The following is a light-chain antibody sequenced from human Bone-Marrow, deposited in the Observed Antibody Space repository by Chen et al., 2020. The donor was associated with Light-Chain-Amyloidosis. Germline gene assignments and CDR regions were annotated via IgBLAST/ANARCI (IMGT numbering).Light chain of an antibody. Sequence: QSVLTQQPSASGTPGQRVTISCSGARSNIGINYVYWYQHFTGATPNHLIHRNSPRPSGVPGRLSASKSGTSAFLGSSGLRYVDATVYYCAAWYGSLRGYVFGTGPKVSVL. CDR3: AAWYGSLRGYV. CDR2: RNS. V-gene: IGLV1-47*01. CDR1: RSNIGINY. J-gene: IGLJ1*01.